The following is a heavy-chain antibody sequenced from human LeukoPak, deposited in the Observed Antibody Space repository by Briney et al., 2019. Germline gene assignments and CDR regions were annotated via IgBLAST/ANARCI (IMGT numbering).Heavy chain of an antibody. CDR1: GFTFGGYG. CDR2: IAYGGSRA. J-gene: IGHJ4*02. CDR3: TRYDNDHFDY. Sequence: GGSLRLSCAGSGFTFGGYGMHWFRQTPGKGLEWVAVIAYGGSRAFYADSVKGRFTISRDNSKNTMSVQMDDLRAEDTAVYYCTRYDNDHFDYWGQGTLVTVSS. D-gene: IGHD3-16*01. V-gene: IGHV3-33*01.